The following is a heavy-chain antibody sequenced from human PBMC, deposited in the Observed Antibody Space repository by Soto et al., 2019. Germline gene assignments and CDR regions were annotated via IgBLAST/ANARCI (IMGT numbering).Heavy chain of an antibody. V-gene: IGHV4-4*02. Sequence: PSETLSSTCAVSCGSISSSHWWSWVRQPPVKGLECIGEIYHSGSTNYNPSLNSRVTISVDKSQNQFSLKLSSVTAADTAVYYCARDVFVYDFNGMDVWGQGPTV. CDR2: IYHSGST. J-gene: IGHJ6*02. D-gene: IGHD3-3*01. CDR1: CGSISSSHW. CDR3: ARDVFVYDFNGMDV.